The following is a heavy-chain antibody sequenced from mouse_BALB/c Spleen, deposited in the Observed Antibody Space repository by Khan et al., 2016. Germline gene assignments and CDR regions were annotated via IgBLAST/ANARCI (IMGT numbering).Heavy chain of an antibody. Sequence: QVQLMQSGPELVRPGESVKISCKGSGYTFTDYAVHWVKQSHAKSLEWIGVISSYYDITNYNQKFKDRSTMTVDKSSSTAYLELARLTSKDSANYYCARWKDYGYEAMDYWGQGTSVTVAS. CDR3: ARWKDYGYEAMDY. J-gene: IGHJ4*01. V-gene: IGHV1S137*01. CDR1: GYTFTDYA. CDR2: ISSYYDIT. D-gene: IGHD1-2*01.